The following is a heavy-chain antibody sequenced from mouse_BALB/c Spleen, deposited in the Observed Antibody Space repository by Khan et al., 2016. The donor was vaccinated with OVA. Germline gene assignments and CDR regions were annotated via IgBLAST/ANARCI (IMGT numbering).Heavy chain of an antibody. CDR2: IWTGGST. CDR3: ARYYGNYGWYFDV. Sequence: QVQLKQSGPGLVAPSQSLSITCTVSGFSLTSYGVHWVRQPPGKGLEWLGVIWTGGSTNYNSALMSRLSISKDNSKSQVFLKKNSLQADDKAMYYCARYYGNYGWYFDVWGAGTTVTVSS. J-gene: IGHJ1*01. D-gene: IGHD2-1*01. CDR1: GFSLTSYG. V-gene: IGHV2-9*02.